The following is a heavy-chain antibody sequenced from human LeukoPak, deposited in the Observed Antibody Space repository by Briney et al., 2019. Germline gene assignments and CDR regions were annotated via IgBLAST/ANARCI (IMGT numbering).Heavy chain of an antibody. V-gene: IGHV3-11*01. CDR3: AREKKTEWTTGAFDM. D-gene: IGHD3-3*01. CDR1: GFTFSDYY. CDR2: TSPSGGTI. Sequence: PGGSLRLSCAASGFTFSDYYMSWIRQAPETGLEWLSYTSPSGGTIYYTDSVKGRFTMSRDNAQNALYLEMNSLRAEDTAVYYCAREKKTEWTTGAFDMWGQGTMVIVSS. J-gene: IGHJ3*02.